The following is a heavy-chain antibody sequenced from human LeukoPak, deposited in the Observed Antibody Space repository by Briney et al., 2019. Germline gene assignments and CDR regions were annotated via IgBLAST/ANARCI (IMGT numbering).Heavy chain of an antibody. CDR1: GGSISSYY. V-gene: IGHV4-59*08. J-gene: IGHJ5*02. CDR2: IYYSGST. Sequence: SETLSLTCTVSGGSISSYYWSWIRQPPGKGLEWIGYIYYSGSTNYNPSLKSRVTISVDTSKNQFSLKLSSVTAADTAVYYCARHVGYSSSWYRGDWFDPWGQGTLVTVSS. D-gene: IGHD6-13*01. CDR3: ARHVGYSSSWYRGDWFDP.